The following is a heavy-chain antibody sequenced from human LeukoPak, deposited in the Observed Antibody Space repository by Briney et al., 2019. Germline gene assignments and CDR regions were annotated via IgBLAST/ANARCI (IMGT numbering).Heavy chain of an antibody. CDR3: ARDRYAFDI. CDR1: GFSLSSFW. Sequence: GGSLRLSCAASGFSLSSFWMIWVRQAPGKGLEWVASIKQDESQKFYVDSVKGRFTISRDNAKNSLYLQMNSLRAEDTAVYYCARDRYAFDIWGQGTMVTVSS. CDR2: IKQDESQK. V-gene: IGHV3-7*01. J-gene: IGHJ3*02.